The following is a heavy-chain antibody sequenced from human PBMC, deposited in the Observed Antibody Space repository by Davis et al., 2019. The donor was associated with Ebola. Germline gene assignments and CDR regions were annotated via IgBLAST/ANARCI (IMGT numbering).Heavy chain of an antibody. CDR2: ISSSSSYI. J-gene: IGHJ6*02. V-gene: IGHV3-21*01. D-gene: IGHD3-16*02. CDR3: AREEENYDYVWGSYRYGYYGMDV. Sequence: GESLKISCAASGFTFSSYSMNWVRQAPGKGLEWVSSISSSSSYIYYADSVKGRFTISRDNAKNSLYLQMNSLRAEDTAVYYCAREEENYDYVWGSYRYGYYGMDVWGQGTTVTVSS. CDR1: GFTFSSYS.